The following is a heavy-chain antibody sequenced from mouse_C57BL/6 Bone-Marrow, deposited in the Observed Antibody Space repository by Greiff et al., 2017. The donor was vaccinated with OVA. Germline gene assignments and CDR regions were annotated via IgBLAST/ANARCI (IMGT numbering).Heavy chain of an antibody. J-gene: IGHJ4*01. D-gene: IGHD2-3*01. CDR3: ARHYGYYLYAMDY. Sequence: EVKVVESGGGLVQPGESLKLSCESYEYAFPSHDMSWVRKTPEKRLELVAAINSDGGSTYYPDTMERRFIISRDNTKKTLYLQMSVLKSEYTSLYYCARHYGYYLYAMDYWGQGTSVTGSS. CDR2: INSDGGST. V-gene: IGHV5-2*01. CDR1: EYAFPSHD.